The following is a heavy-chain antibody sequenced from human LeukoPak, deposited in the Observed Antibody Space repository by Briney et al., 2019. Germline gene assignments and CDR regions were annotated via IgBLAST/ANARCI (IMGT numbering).Heavy chain of an antibody. J-gene: IGHJ5*02. CDR1: GYTFNRFG. D-gene: IGHD6-13*01. V-gene: IGHV1-18*01. Sequence: ASVKVSCKASGYTFNRFGISWVRQAPGQGLEWLGWISAYDGNTNYAQNVRGRVTMTTDTSTSTAYMELRSLRYDDTAVYYCARDKVIATAGTPNWFDPWGQGTLVTVSS. CDR2: ISAYDGNT. CDR3: ARDKVIATAGTPNWFDP.